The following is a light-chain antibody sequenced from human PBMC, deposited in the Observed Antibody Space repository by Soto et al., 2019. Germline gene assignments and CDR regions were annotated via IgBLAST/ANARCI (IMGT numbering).Light chain of an antibody. CDR2: AAS. CDR3: QQYHNWPLIT. J-gene: IGKJ3*01. V-gene: IGKV3-15*01. Sequence: EIVMTQSPATLSVSPGERATLSCRASQSVSSNLAWYQLKPGQAPRLLIYAASTRATGIPARFSGSGSGTEFTLTNSSLQSEDFAVYYCQQYHNWPLITFGPGTKVDIK. CDR1: QSVSSN.